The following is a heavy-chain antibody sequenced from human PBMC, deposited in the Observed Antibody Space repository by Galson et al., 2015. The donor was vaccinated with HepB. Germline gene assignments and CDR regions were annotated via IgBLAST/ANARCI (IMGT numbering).Heavy chain of an antibody. J-gene: IGHJ5*02. CDR1: GYTFTSYG. D-gene: IGHD2-2*02. Sequence: SVKVSCKASGYTFTSYGISWVRQAPGQGLEWMGWISAYNGNTNYAQKLQGRVTMTTDTSTSTAYMELRSLRSDDTAVYYCARTGGDIVVVPAAIEGHWFDPWGQGTLVTVSS. CDR2: ISAYNGNT. V-gene: IGHV1-18*01. CDR3: ARTGGDIVVVPAAIEGHWFDP.